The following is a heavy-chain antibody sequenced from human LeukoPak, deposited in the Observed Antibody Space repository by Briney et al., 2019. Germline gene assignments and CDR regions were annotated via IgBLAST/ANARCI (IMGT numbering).Heavy chain of an antibody. CDR1: GFTFSTEW. CDR3: TRDGCSGWCHDC. CDR2: MKEEGGNI. D-gene: IGHD6-19*01. V-gene: IGHV3-7*01. J-gene: IGHJ4*02. Sequence: PGGSLRLSCAASGFTFSTEWMGWVRQAPGKGLEWVATMKEEGGNIYYVDSVRGRFTISRDNAKNSLFLQMNSLRADDTAVYYCTRDGCSGWCHDCWGQGTLVTVSS.